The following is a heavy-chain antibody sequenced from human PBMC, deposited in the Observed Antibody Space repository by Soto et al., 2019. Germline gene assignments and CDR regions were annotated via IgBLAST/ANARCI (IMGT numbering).Heavy chain of an antibody. D-gene: IGHD3-22*01. V-gene: IGHV4-59*01. CDR3: ANHRRSYDSSGYYLGDAFDI. Sequence: PSETLSLTCIVSGGSMTSYYCNWLRQSPGKGLEWIGYIDDAGSTKFNPSLRSRVSMSILTSQGQVSLTLDSVTAADTAVYYCANHRRSYDSSGYYLGDAFDIRGQGTMVTVSS. CDR1: GGSMTSYY. J-gene: IGHJ3*02. CDR2: IDDAGST.